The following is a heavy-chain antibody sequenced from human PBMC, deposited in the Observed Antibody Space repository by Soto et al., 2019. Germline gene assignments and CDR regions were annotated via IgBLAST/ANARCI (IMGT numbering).Heavy chain of an antibody. V-gene: IGHV1-2*04. CDR3: ARSLLHYDFWSGYFKEYYFDY. J-gene: IGHJ4*02. CDR2: INPNSGGT. D-gene: IGHD3-3*01. Sequence: ASVKVSCKASGYTFTGYYMHWVRQAPGQGLEWMGWINPNSGGTNYAQKFQGWVTMTRDTSISTAYMELSRLRSDDTAVYYCARSLLHYDFWSGYFKEYYFDYWGQGTLVTVSS. CDR1: GYTFTGYY.